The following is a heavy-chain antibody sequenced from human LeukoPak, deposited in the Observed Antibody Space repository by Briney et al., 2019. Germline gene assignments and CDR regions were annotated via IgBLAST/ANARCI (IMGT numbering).Heavy chain of an antibody. CDR3: ARVLIVVVPAAWDW. CDR2: IKQDGSEK. D-gene: IGHD2-2*01. CDR1: GFTFSSYW. Sequence: GGSLRLSCAASGFTFSSYWMSWVRQAPGKGLEWVANIKQDGSEKYYVDSVKGRFTISRDNAKNSLYLQMNSLRAEDTAVYYCARVLIVVVPAAWDWWGQGTLVTVSS. J-gene: IGHJ4*02. V-gene: IGHV3-7*01.